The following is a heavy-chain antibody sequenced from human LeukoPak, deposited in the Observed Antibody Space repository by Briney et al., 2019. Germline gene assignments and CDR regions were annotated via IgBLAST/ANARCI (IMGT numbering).Heavy chain of an antibody. CDR1: EFTFSSYA. CDR2: ISYDGSYK. Sequence: GGSLRLSCAASEFTFSSYAMHWVRQAPGKGLEWVAVISYDGSYKYYADSVKGRFTISRDNSKNTLYLQMNSLRAEDTAVYYCARAQPYYGLDYFDYWGQGTLVTVSS. CDR3: ARAQPYYGLDYFDY. J-gene: IGHJ4*02. D-gene: IGHD2/OR15-2a*01. V-gene: IGHV3-30*14.